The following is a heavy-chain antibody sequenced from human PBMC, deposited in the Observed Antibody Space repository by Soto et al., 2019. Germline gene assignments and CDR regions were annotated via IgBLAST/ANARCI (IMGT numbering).Heavy chain of an antibody. CDR2: IIPILGIA. V-gene: IGHV1-69*04. D-gene: IGHD6-6*01. Sequence: SVKVSCKASGGTFSSYTISWVRQAPGQGLEWMGRIIPILGIANYAQKFQGRVTITADKSTSTAYMELSSLRSEDAAVYYCARDHSSSPADDYWGQGTLVTVSS. CDR1: GGTFSSYT. J-gene: IGHJ4*02. CDR3: ARDHSSSPADDY.